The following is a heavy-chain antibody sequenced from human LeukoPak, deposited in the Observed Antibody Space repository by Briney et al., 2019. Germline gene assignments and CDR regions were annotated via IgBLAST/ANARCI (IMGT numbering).Heavy chain of an antibody. CDR3: ARVSLGALSSTSSNWFDP. D-gene: IGHD2-2*01. CDR1: GGSISSGGYY. Sequence: SETLSLTCTVSGGSISSGGYYWSWIRQPPGKGLEWIGYIYHSGSTYYNPSLKSRVTISVDRSKNQFSLKLSSVTAADTAVYYCARVSLGALSSTSSNWFDPWGQGTLVTVSS. CDR2: IYHSGST. V-gene: IGHV4-30-2*01. J-gene: IGHJ5*02.